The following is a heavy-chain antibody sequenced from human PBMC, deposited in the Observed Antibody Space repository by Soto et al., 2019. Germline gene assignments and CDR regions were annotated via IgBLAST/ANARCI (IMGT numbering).Heavy chain of an antibody. V-gene: IGHV3-23*01. CDR1: GVTFSTYA. J-gene: IGHJ1*01. CDR2: ISRSGDTT. CDR3: VGWGD. D-gene: IGHD1-26*01. Sequence: GGSLRLSCVASGVTFSTYAMTWVRQAPGMGLEWVSGISRSGDTTYYADSVKGRFTISRDNSMNTLYLQMNSLRGEDTAVYYCVGWGDWGQGTQVTVSS.